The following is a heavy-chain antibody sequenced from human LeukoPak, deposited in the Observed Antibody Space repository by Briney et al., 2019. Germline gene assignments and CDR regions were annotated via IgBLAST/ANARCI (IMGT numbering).Heavy chain of an antibody. Sequence: PGGTLRLSCAASGFTFSSYGMSWVRQAPGKGLEWVSAISGSGGSTYYADSVKGRFTISRDNSKNTLYLQMNSLRAEDTAVYYCARDHAYAFDIWGQGTLVTVSS. V-gene: IGHV3-23*01. CDR1: GFTFSSYG. CDR3: ARDHAYAFDI. D-gene: IGHD2-2*01. J-gene: IGHJ3*02. CDR2: ISGSGGST.